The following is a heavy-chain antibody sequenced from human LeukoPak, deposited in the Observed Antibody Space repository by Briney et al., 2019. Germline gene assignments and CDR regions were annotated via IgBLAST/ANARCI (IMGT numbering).Heavy chain of an antibody. CDR2: ISSSGSTI. J-gene: IGHJ3*02. CDR3: ARDHSSSWYSPGI. D-gene: IGHD6-13*01. V-gene: IGHV3-11*01. CDR1: GFTFSDYY. Sequence: GGSLRLSCAASGFTFSDYYMSWIRQAPGKGLEWASYISSSGSTIYYADSVKGRFTISRDNAKNSLYLQMNSLRAEDTAVYYCARDHSSSWYSPGIWGQGTMVTVSS.